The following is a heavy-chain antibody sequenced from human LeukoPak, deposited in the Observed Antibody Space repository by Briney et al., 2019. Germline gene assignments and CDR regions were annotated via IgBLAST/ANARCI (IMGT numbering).Heavy chain of an antibody. Sequence: SETLSLTCAVYGGSFSGYYWSWIRQPPGKGLEWIGEINHSGSTNYNPSLKSRVTISVDTSKNQFSLKLSSVTAADTAVYYCAGAGIVGATTFDYWGQGTLVTVSS. CDR1: GGSFSGYY. V-gene: IGHV4-34*01. CDR3: AGAGIVGATTFDY. D-gene: IGHD1-26*01. J-gene: IGHJ4*02. CDR2: INHSGST.